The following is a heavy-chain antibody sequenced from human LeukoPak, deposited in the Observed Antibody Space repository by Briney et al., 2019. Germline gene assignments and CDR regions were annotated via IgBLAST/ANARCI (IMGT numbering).Heavy chain of an antibody. CDR2: IIPIFGTA. D-gene: IGHD5-18*01. Sequence: SVKVSCKASGGTFSSYAISWVRQAPGQGLEWMGGIIPIFGTANYAQKFQGRVTITADESTSTAYMELSSLRSKDTAVYYCARVQLRGYSYGSWFYYGMDVWGQGTTVTVSS. J-gene: IGHJ6*02. V-gene: IGHV1-69*13. CDR1: GGTFSSYA. CDR3: ARVQLRGYSYGSWFYYGMDV.